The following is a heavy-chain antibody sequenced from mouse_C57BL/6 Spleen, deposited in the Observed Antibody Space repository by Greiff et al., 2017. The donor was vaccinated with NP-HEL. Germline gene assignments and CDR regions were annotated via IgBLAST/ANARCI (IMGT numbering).Heavy chain of an antibody. V-gene: IGHV1-59*01. CDR1: GYTFTSYW. J-gene: IGHJ3*01. D-gene: IGHD2-4*01. CDR3: ARTTDDYAWLAY. CDR2: IDPSDSYT. Sequence: QVQLQQPGAELVRPGTSVKLSCKASGYTFTSYWMHWVKQRPGQGLEWIGVIDPSDSYTNYNQKFKGKATLTVDTSSSTAYMQLSSLTSEDSAVYYCARTTDDYAWLAYWGQGTLVTVSA.